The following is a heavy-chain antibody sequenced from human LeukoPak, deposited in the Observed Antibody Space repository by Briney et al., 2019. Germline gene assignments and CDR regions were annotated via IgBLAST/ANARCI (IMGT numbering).Heavy chain of an antibody. CDR2: IYYSGST. CDR1: GGSISSGSYY. V-gene: IGHV4-30-4*01. CDR3: AAYDILTGYYLGAFDI. D-gene: IGHD3-9*01. Sequence: SQTLSLTCTVSGGSISSGSYYWSWIRQPPGKGLEWIGYIYYSGSTYYNPSLKSRVTISVDTSKNQFSLKLSSVTAADTAVYYCAAYDILTGYYLGAFDIWGQGTMVTVSS. J-gene: IGHJ3*02.